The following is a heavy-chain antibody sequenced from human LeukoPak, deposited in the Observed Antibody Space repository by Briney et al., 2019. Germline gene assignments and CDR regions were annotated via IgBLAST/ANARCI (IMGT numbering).Heavy chain of an antibody. J-gene: IGHJ6*02. CDR1: DGSFTGYF. D-gene: IGHD3-3*01. Sequence: SETLSLTCAISDGSFTGYFWNWVRQAPGKGLEWIGDINHGGSTNYNPSLRSRVTMSVDTSKNQFSLKLSSVTAADTAVYYCARVAIFGVVINAMDVWGQGITVTVSS. V-gene: IGHV4-34*01. CDR2: INHGGST. CDR3: ARVAIFGVVINAMDV.